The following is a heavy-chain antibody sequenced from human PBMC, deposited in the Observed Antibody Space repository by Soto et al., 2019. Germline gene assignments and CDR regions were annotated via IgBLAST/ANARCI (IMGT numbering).Heavy chain of an antibody. CDR1: GFTFSSYW. J-gene: IGHJ3*02. CDR2: IKQDGREK. Sequence: GGSLRLSCAASGFTFSSYWMSWVRQAPGKGLEWVANIKQDGREKYYVDSVRGRFTISRDNAKNSLYLQINSLRAEDTAVYYCARDSDCSGGSCYYAHGAFDIWGQGTMVTVSS. D-gene: IGHD2-15*01. V-gene: IGHV3-7*01. CDR3: ARDSDCSGGSCYYAHGAFDI.